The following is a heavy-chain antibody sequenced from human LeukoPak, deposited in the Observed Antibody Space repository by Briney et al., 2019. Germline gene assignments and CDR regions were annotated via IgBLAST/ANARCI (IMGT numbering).Heavy chain of an antibody. D-gene: IGHD5-12*01. J-gene: IGHJ5*02. Sequence: GGSLRLSCAASGFTFSSYAMSWVRQAPGKGLEWVSAISGSGGSTYYADSVKGRFTISRDNSKNTLYLQINSLRAEDTAVYYCANGGRYSSGFDPWGQGTLVTVSS. V-gene: IGHV3-23*01. CDR3: ANGGRYSSGFDP. CDR2: ISGSGGST. CDR1: GFTFSSYA.